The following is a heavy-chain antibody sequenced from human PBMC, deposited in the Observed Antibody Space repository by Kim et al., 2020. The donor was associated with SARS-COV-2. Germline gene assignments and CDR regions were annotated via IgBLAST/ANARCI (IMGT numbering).Heavy chain of an antibody. CDR3: ASFILRFLEWSHYYYYGMDV. CDR1: GFTFSSYS. V-gene: IGHV3-21*01. CDR2: ISSSSSYI. D-gene: IGHD3-3*01. Sequence: GGSLRLSCAASGFTFSSYSMNWVRQAPGKGLEWVSSISSSSSYIYYADSVKGRFTISRDNAKNSLYLQMNSLRAEDTAVYYCASFILRFLEWSHYYYYGMDVWGQGTTVTVSS. J-gene: IGHJ6*02.